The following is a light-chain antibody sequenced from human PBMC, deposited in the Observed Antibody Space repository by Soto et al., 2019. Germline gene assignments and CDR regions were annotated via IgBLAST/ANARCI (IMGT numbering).Light chain of an antibody. J-gene: IGLJ2*01. CDR3: QSYDSGLSGWL. V-gene: IGLV1-40*01. CDR2: ENT. Sequence: QSVLTQPPSVSGAPGQRVTISCTGSSSNIGAVFAVHWYQQVPGTAPKLLIYENTKRPSGVPDRFSGSKSGTSASLAITGLQAEDEADDYCQSYDSGLSGWLFGGGTQLTVL. CDR1: SSNIGAVFA.